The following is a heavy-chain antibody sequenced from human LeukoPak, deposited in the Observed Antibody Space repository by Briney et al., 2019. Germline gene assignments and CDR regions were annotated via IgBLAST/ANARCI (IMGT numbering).Heavy chain of an antibody. Sequence: PGGSLKLSGATSGLTFSSYWMSWVRQAPGKGLEWVANIKPDGSEKNYVDSVKGRFTISRDNAKNSLYLQMNNLRAEDTAVYYCARGGSHGYWGQGTLVTVSS. J-gene: IGHJ4*02. D-gene: IGHD1-26*01. V-gene: IGHV3-7*01. CDR2: IKPDGSEK. CDR3: ARGGSHGY. CDR1: GLTFSSYW.